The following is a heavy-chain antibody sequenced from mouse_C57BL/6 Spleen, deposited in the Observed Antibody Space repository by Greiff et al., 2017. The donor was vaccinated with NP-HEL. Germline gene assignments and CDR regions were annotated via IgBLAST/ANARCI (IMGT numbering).Heavy chain of an antibody. CDR2: IWSGGST. CDR1: GFSLTSYG. V-gene: IGHV2-2*01. Sequence: QVQLKESGPGLVQPSQSLSITCTVSGFSLTSYGVHWVRQSPGKGLEWLGVIWSGGSTDYNAAFISRLSISKDNSKSQVFFKMNSLQADDTAIYYCASNYYYGSSYAMDYWGQGTSVTVSS. J-gene: IGHJ4*01. CDR3: ASNYYYGSSYAMDY. D-gene: IGHD1-1*01.